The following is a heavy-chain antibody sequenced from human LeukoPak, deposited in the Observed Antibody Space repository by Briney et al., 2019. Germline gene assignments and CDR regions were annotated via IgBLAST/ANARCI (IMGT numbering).Heavy chain of an antibody. J-gene: IGHJ4*02. D-gene: IGHD5-24*01. Sequence: GGSLRLSCAASGFTFSDHYMDWVRQAPGKGLEWFGRTRNKANRYTTQYAASVKGRFTISRDDSKNSLYLQMNSLKTEDTAVYYCARDSGRDGYNYALGYWGQGTLVTVSS. CDR2: TRNKANRYTT. CDR3: ARDSGRDGYNYALGY. CDR1: GFTFSDHY. V-gene: IGHV3-72*01.